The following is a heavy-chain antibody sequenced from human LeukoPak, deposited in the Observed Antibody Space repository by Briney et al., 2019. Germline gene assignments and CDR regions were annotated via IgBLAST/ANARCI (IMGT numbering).Heavy chain of an antibody. CDR1: GFTFGDYY. J-gene: IGHJ4*02. CDR2: ISSGSSYT. Sequence: PGGSLRLSCVASGFTFGDYYMNWIRQAPGKGLEWVSYISSGSSYTSYADSVKGRFTISRGNAKNSLYLQMNSLRAEDTAVYYCARGPTHDYWGQGTLVAVSS. V-gene: IGHV3-11*06. CDR3: ARGPTHDY.